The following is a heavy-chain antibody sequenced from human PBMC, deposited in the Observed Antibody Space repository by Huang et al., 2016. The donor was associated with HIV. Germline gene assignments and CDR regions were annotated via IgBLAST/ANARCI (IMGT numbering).Heavy chain of an antibody. CDR3: ARGIISGSYFFYYMDV. J-gene: IGHJ6*03. CDR1: GYTFTKYA. V-gene: IGHV7-4-1*01. CDR2: INTNTGNP. Sequence: QVQLVQSGSELKKPGASLTVACKASGYTFTKYAMNWVRQAPGQGLEWMVWINTNTGNPTYAQGFMGRFVFSLDTSVSTAYLQIDSLKADDAAVYFCARGIISGSYFFYYMDVWGEGTTVTVSS. D-gene: IGHD6-19*01.